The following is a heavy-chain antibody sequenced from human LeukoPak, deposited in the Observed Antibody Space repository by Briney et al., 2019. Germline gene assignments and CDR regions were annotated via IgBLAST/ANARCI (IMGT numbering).Heavy chain of an antibody. V-gene: IGHV1-69*04. Sequence: SLKVSCKASGGTFSSYAISWVRQAPGQGLEWMGRIIPILGIANYAQKFQGRVTITADKSTSTAYMELSSLRSEDTAVYYCARETAEYSGYETWGQGTLVTVSS. CDR2: IIPILGIA. D-gene: IGHD5-12*01. CDR1: GGTFSSYA. CDR3: ARETAEYSGYET. J-gene: IGHJ5*02.